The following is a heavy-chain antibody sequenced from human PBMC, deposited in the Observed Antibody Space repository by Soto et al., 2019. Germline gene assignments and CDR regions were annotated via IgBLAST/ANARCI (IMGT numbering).Heavy chain of an antibody. D-gene: IGHD5-12*01. J-gene: IGHJ3*02. CDR3: ARVNSGYDTDAFDI. CDR1: GGTFSSYT. Sequence: GASVKVSCKASGGTFSSYTISWVRQAPGQGLEWMGRIIPTLGIANYAQKFQGRVTITADKSTSTAYMELSSLRSEDTAVYYCARVNSGYDTDAFDIWGQGTMVTVSS. CDR2: IIPTLGIA. V-gene: IGHV1-69*02.